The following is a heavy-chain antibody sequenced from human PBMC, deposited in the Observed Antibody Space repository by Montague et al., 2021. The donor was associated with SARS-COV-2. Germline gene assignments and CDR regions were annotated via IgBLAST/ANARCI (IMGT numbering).Heavy chain of an antibody. Sequence: SQTLSLTCTVSGGSISSDSFYWGWLRQPPGKGLEWIGFIYHSGGTYDGPSLKRRFSISVDTSKNQFSLKVTSVTAADTAVYYCARRPGTFGAAFDIWGLGTMVTVSS. CDR3: ARRPGTFGAAFDI. J-gene: IGHJ3*02. D-gene: IGHD3-10*01. V-gene: IGHV4-39*01. CDR1: GGSISSDSFY. CDR2: IYHSGGT.